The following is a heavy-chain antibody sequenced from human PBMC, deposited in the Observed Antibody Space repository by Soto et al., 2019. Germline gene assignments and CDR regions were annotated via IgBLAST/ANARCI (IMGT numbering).Heavy chain of an antibody. CDR3: ARDPPDDTSGYFSLDY. Sequence: GGSLRLSCAASGFIFSSYGMHWVRQAPGKGLEWVAVMWSEGGDKHYADSVKGRFTISRDNSKNTLYLQMNSLRAEDTAVYYCARDPPDDTSGYFSLDYWGQGTLVTVSS. D-gene: IGHD3-22*01. V-gene: IGHV3-33*01. CDR2: MWSEGGDK. CDR1: GFIFSSYG. J-gene: IGHJ4*02.